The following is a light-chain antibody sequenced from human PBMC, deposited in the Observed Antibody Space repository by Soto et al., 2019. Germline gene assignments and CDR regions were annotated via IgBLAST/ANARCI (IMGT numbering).Light chain of an antibody. CDR3: SSYTSSSTLVV. V-gene: IGLV2-14*01. Sequence: QSVLTQPASVSLSPGPSITISCSGTSGDVGGYNYVSWYQQHPGKAPKLMIYEVSNRPSGVSNRFSGSKSGNTASLTISGLQAEDEADYYCSSYTSSSTLVVFGTGTKVTVL. J-gene: IGLJ1*01. CDR1: SGDVGGYNY. CDR2: EVS.